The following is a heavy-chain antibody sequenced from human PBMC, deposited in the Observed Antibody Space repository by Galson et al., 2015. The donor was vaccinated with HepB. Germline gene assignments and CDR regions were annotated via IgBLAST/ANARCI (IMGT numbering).Heavy chain of an antibody. CDR3: ARDGHDYGSGSPTLSFDY. V-gene: IGHV1-46*03. J-gene: IGHJ4*02. CDR2: INPSGGST. D-gene: IGHD3-10*01. CDR1: GYTFTSYY. Sequence: SVKVSCKASGYTFTSYYMHWVRQAPGQGLEWMGIINPSGGSTSYAQKFQGRVTMTKDTSTSTIYMELSSLRSEDTAVYYCARDGHDYGSGSPTLSFDYWGQGTLVTVSS.